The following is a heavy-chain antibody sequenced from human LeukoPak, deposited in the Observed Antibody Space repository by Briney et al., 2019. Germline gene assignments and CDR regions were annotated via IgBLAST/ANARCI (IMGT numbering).Heavy chain of an antibody. V-gene: IGHV4-38-2*01. CDR1: GYSISSGYY. D-gene: IGHD6-19*01. J-gene: IGHJ4*02. Sequence: SETLSLTCAVSGYSISSGYYWGYIRQSPGKGLEWIGSIYHSWNTYYNPSLKSRVTISVDTSKNQFSLKLSSVTAADTAVYYCARNRIAVAGRGPYFDYWGQGTLVTVSS. CDR2: IYHSWNT. CDR3: ARNRIAVAGRGPYFDY.